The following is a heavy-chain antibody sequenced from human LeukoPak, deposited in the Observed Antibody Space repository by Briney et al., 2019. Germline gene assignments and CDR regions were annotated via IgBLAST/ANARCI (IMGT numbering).Heavy chain of an antibody. CDR3: ARDLRRVGATTMGY. J-gene: IGHJ4*02. D-gene: IGHD1-26*01. CDR1: GYTFTGYY. CDR2: INPNSGGT. V-gene: IGHV1-2*02. Sequence: ASVKVSCKASGYTFTGYYMHWVRQATGQGLEWMGWINPNSGGTNYAQKFQGRVTMTRDTSISTAYMELSRLRSDDTAVYYCARDLRRVGATTMGYWGQGTLVTVSS.